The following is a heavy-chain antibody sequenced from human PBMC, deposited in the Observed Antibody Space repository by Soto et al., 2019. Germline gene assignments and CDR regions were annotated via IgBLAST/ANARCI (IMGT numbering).Heavy chain of an antibody. CDR3: ARDRRYDTYCSGGSCYFVDV. CDR1: GYTFTSYG. CDR2: ISAYNGNT. D-gene: IGHD2-15*01. J-gene: IGHJ6*02. Sequence: ASVKVSCEASGYTFTSYGISWVRQAPGQGLEWMGWISAYNGNTNYAQKLQGRVTMTTDTSTSTAYMELRSLRSDDTAVYYCARDRRYDTYCSGGSCYFVDVWGQGTTVTVSS. V-gene: IGHV1-18*04.